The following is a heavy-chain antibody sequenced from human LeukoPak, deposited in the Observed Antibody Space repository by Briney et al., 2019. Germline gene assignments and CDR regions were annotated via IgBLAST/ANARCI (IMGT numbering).Heavy chain of an antibody. V-gene: IGHV4-4*07. Sequence: PSETLSLTCTVSGDPMSGFYWSWIRQPAGKGLEWIGRIYPSGSTNYNPSLKSRVTMSIDTSKNQFSLRLSSVAAADTAVYYCTRARYGDYFSLDYWGQGTLATVSS. D-gene: IGHD4-17*01. CDR3: TRARYGDYFSLDY. CDR1: GDPMSGFY. CDR2: IYPSGST. J-gene: IGHJ4*02.